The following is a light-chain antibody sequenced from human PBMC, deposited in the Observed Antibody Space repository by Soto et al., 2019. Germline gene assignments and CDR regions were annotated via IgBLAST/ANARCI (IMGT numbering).Light chain of an antibody. CDR1: QSVSSSY. CDR2: GAS. CDR3: QHFGGTPFT. J-gene: IGKJ5*01. Sequence: EIVLTQSPCTLAXSXXXXXXXXXXXSQSVSSSYIAWYQQRPGQTPSLLIYGASTRATGIPDRFSGSASGTHLTLTISRLEPGDFPVYYSQHFGGTPFTFGQGTRLEI. V-gene: IGKV3-20*01.